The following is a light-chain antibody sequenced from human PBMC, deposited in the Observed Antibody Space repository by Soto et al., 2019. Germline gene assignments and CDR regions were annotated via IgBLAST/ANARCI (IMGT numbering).Light chain of an antibody. Sequence: EVVLTQSPATLSLSPGERATLSFRASQSVSSTYLAWYQQQPGQAPRLLMSGTSNRATGTPDRFSGSGSGTDFTLTISRLEPEDFAVYYCQQYGSSPITFGQGTRLEIK. CDR1: QSVSSTY. CDR2: GTS. J-gene: IGKJ5*01. CDR3: QQYGSSPIT. V-gene: IGKV3-20*01.